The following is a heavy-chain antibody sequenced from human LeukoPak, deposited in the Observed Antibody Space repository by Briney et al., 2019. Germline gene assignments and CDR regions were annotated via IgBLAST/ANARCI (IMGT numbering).Heavy chain of an antibody. D-gene: IGHD4-17*01. CDR3: ARGNSWNGDYGGPYFDY. CDR2: ISSSSTYI. Sequence: GGSLRLSCAASGFTFSSYNMNWVRQAPGKGLEWVSSISSSSTYIYYADSVKGRFTISRDNAKNSLYLQMNSLRAEDTAVYYCARGNSWNGDYGGPYFDYWGQGTLVTVSS. V-gene: IGHV3-21*01. CDR1: GFTFSSYN. J-gene: IGHJ4*02.